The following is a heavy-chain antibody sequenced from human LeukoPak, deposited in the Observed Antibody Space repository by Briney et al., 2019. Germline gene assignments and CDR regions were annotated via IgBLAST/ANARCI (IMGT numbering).Heavy chain of an antibody. CDR1: GFTVSSNY. CDR2: IYSGGST. D-gene: IGHD6-6*01. J-gene: IGHJ4*02. CDR3: ARDRRWDSSSPLDY. Sequence: GGSLRLSCAASGFTVSSNYMSWVRQAPGKGLEWVSVIYSGGSTYYADSVKGRLTISRDNSKNTLYLQMNSLRAEDTAVYYCARDRRWDSSSPLDYWGQGTLVTVSS. V-gene: IGHV3-66*02.